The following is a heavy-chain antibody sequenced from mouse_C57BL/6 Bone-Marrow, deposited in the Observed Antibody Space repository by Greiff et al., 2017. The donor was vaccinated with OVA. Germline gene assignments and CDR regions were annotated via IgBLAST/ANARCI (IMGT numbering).Heavy chain of an antibody. Sequence: EVKLQQSGPVLVKPGASVKMSCKASGYTFTDYYMNWVKQSHGKSLEWIGVINPYNGGTSYNQKFKGKATLTVDKSSSTAYMELNSLTSEDSAVYYCARLCYYGTYYAMDYWGQGTSVTVSS. V-gene: IGHV1-19*01. CDR3: ARLCYYGTYYAMDY. CDR1: GYTFTDYY. CDR2: INPYNGGT. J-gene: IGHJ4*01. D-gene: IGHD2-1*01.